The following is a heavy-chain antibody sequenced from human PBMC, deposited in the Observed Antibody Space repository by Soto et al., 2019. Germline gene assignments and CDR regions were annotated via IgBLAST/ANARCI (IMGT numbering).Heavy chain of an antibody. J-gene: IGHJ5*02. CDR1: GYTFSNYG. Sequence: ASVKVSCKTSGYTFSNYGITWMRQAPGQPLEWLGWISLYSDGTNYAQKFQGRVSMTTDTSTTTAYMELRSLRSDDTAVYYCARVVPGAEAWFGPWGQGTLVTVSS. V-gene: IGHV1-18*01. D-gene: IGHD2-2*01. CDR3: ARVVPGAEAWFGP. CDR2: ISLYSDGT.